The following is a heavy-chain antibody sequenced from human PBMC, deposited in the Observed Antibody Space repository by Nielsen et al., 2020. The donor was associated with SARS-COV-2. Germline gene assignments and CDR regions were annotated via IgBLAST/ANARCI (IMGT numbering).Heavy chain of an antibody. CDR2: ISDSGGDT. V-gene: IGHV3-23*01. J-gene: IGHJ6*02. CDR1: GFTFTSFA. Sequence: GGSLRLSCAASGFTFTSFAMSWVRQGPGKGLEWVSLISDSGGDTYYADSVKGRFTISRDNAKNSLYLQMNSLRAEDTALYYCAKDMAWFGDITYGMDVWGQGTTVTVSS. D-gene: IGHD3-10*01. CDR3: AKDMAWFGDITYGMDV.